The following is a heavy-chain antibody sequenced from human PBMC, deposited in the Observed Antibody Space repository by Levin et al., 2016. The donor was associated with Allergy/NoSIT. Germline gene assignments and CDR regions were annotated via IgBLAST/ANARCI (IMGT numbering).Heavy chain of an antibody. CDR2: INPSGGST. D-gene: IGHD6-19*01. J-gene: IGHJ6*02. CDR3: ARVGDYSSGWGTEEGYGMDV. V-gene: IGHV1-46*01. Sequence: ASVKVSCKASGYTFTSYYMHWVRQAPGQGLEWMGIINPSGGSTSYAQKFQGRVTMTRDTSTSTVYMELSSLRSEDTAVYYCARVGDYSSGWGTEEGYGMDVWGQGTTVTVSS. CDR1: GYTFTSYY.